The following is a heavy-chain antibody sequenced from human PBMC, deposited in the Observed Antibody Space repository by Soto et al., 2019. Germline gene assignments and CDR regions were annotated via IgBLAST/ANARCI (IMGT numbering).Heavy chain of an antibody. Sequence: QEQLVQSGAEVKKPGASVKVSCKASGYTFTDYFIHWVRQAPGQGPEWMGWINPKSGGTNYAQVFRGRVTMTRDTSISTAYMDLSGLRSDDTATYYCVKTYDGSGQPSHYFDPWGQGTPVTVSS. D-gene: IGHD3-22*01. J-gene: IGHJ5*02. CDR1: GYTFTDYF. CDR2: INPKSGGT. V-gene: IGHV1-2*02. CDR3: VKTYDGSGQPSHYFDP.